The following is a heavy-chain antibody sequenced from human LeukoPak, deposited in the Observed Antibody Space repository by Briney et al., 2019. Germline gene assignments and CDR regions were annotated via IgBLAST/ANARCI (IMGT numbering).Heavy chain of an antibody. Sequence: GGSLRLSCAASGFTFSSYAMSWVRQAPGKGLEWVSAISGSGGSTYYADSVKGRFTISRDNSKNTLYLQMNSLRAEDTAVYYCAKDARITMIVVVTDDAFDIWGQGTMVTVSS. V-gene: IGHV3-23*01. J-gene: IGHJ3*02. D-gene: IGHD3-22*01. CDR1: GFTFSSYA. CDR2: ISGSGGST. CDR3: AKDARITMIVVVTDDAFDI.